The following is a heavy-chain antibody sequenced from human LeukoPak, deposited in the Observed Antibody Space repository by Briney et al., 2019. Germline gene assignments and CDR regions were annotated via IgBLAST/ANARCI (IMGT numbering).Heavy chain of an antibody. Sequence: PGGSLRLSCVGSGFTFNTYWIHWVRQAPGKGLVWVSRVKEDGRETNYADSVKGRFTLSRDNAKNTVYLQMSNLRAEDTAVYFCARGGGLDVWGQGATVTVSS. CDR1: GFTFNTYW. J-gene: IGHJ6*02. D-gene: IGHD3-16*01. CDR2: VKEDGRET. V-gene: IGHV3-74*01. CDR3: ARGGGLDV.